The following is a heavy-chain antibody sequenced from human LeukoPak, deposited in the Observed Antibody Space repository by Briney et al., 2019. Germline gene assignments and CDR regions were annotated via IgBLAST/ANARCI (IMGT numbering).Heavy chain of an antibody. CDR1: GGSISSYY. V-gene: IGHV4-59*01. Sequence: SETLSLTCTVSGGSISSYYWSWIRQPPGKGLEWIGYIYYSGSTNYNPSLKSRVTISVDTSKNQFSLKLSSVTAADTAVYYCASGSYSFGYWYFDLWGRGTLVTVSS. D-gene: IGHD1-26*01. J-gene: IGHJ2*01. CDR2: IYYSGST. CDR3: ASGSYSFGYWYFDL.